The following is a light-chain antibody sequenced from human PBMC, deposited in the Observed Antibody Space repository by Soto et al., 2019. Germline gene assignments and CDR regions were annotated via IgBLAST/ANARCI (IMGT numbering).Light chain of an antibody. V-gene: IGKV3-15*01. J-gene: IGKJ5*01. CDR1: QGVSRK. Sequence: DIVMTQSPANLSVAXGGXXXXSXRASQGVSRKLAWYQHKPGQAPRLLIYGASTRATGIPARFSGSGSGTEFTLTISSLQSEDFAVYYCQQYNNWPLFGQGTRLEI. CDR2: GAS. CDR3: QQYNNWPL.